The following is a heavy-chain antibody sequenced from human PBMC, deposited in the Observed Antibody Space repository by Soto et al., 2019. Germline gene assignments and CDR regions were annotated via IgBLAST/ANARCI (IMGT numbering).Heavy chain of an antibody. Sequence: GSLRLSCAASGFTFSSYTMSWVRQSPGKGLEWVSVISGSDGSTYYADSVKGRSTISRDNSKNTLYLQMNSLRAEDTAVYYCAKAGRVAVAGTYYFDYWGQGTLVTAPQ. D-gene: IGHD6-19*01. V-gene: IGHV3-23*01. CDR2: ISGSDGST. CDR3: AKAGRVAVAGTYYFDY. J-gene: IGHJ4*02. CDR1: GFTFSSYT.